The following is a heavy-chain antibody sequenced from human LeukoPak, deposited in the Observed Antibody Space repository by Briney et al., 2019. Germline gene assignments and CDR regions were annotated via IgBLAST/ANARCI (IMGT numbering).Heavy chain of an antibody. V-gene: IGHV4-4*07. D-gene: IGHD4-23*01. CDR2: VYSSGNT. CDR3: ARGGKATVVTM. CDR1: GGSINSYY. Sequence: SETLSLTCTVSGGSINSYYWSWIRQPAGKGLEWIGRVYSSGNTNYNPSLKSRVSMSVDTSKNQFSLKLTSVTAADTAVYYCARGGKATVVTMWGQGILVTVPS. J-gene: IGHJ4*02.